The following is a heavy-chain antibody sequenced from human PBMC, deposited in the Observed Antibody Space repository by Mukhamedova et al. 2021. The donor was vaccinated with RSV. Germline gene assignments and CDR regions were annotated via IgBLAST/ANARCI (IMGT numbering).Heavy chain of an antibody. CDR3: ARARVFDY. CDR1: SSYA. CDR2: ISYDGSNK. Sequence: SSYAMHWVRQAPGKGLEWVAVISYDGSNKYYADSVKGRFTISGDNSKNTLYLQMNSLRAEDTAVYYCARARVFDYWGQGTLVTVS. D-gene: IGHD3-3*01. J-gene: IGHJ4*02. V-gene: IGHV3-30*04.